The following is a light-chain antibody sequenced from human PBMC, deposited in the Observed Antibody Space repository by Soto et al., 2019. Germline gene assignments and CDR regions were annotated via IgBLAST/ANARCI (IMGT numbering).Light chain of an antibody. Sequence: QSALTQPASVSGSPGQSITISCTGTSSDVGRYNYVSWYQHHPGKAPNLMIYEVTNRPSGVSNRFSGSKSGNTASLTISGLQAEDEADYYCTSYRSGSTPVVFGGGTKVTVL. CDR1: SSDVGRYNY. J-gene: IGLJ2*01. CDR3: TSYRSGSTPVV. V-gene: IGLV2-14*01. CDR2: EVT.